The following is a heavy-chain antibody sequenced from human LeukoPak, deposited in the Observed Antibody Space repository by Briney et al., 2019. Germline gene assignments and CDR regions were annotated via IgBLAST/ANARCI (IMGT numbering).Heavy chain of an antibody. J-gene: IGHJ6*02. V-gene: IGHV3-23*01. CDR3: AREGHYDYYGMDV. CDR1: GFTFSSYA. CDR2: ISGSGGST. Sequence: GGSLRLSCAASGFTFSSYAMSWVRQAPGKGLEWVSAISGSGGSTYCADSVKGRFTISRDNSKNTLYLQMNSLRAEDTAVYYCAREGHYDYYGMDVWGQGTTVTVSS.